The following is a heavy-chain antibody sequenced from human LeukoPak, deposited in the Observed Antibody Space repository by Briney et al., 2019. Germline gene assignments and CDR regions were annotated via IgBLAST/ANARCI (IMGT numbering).Heavy chain of an antibody. V-gene: IGHV3-30*02. CDR2: IRYDGAVK. D-gene: IGHD3-10*01. CDR1: GFTFTYFA. J-gene: IGHJ4*02. Sequence: GGSLRLSCAASGFTFTYFAMHWVRQAPGKGLEWVAYIRYDGAVKHYADFAEGRFTISRDDTKNTLSLQMDGLRTEDTAMYYCAKDGSWSYYDWGQGTQVTVSS. CDR3: AKDGSWSYYD.